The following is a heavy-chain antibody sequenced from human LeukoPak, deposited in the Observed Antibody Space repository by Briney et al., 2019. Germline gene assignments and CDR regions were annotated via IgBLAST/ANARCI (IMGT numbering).Heavy chain of an antibody. Sequence: SVKVSCKASGGTFSSYAISWVRQAPGQGLEWMGGIIPIFGTANYAQKFQGRVAITADESTSTAYMELSSLRSEDTAVYYCASNRYSGYDWDDYWGQGTLVTVSS. V-gene: IGHV1-69*13. J-gene: IGHJ4*02. D-gene: IGHD5-12*01. CDR1: GGTFSSYA. CDR3: ASNRYSGYDWDDY. CDR2: IIPIFGTA.